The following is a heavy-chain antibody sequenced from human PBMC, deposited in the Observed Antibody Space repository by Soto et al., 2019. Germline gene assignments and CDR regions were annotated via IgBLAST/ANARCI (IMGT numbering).Heavy chain of an antibody. V-gene: IGHV3-23*01. D-gene: IGHD3-10*01. J-gene: IGHJ4*02. Sequence: GGSLRLSCAASGFTFSSYAMSWVRQAPGKGLEWVSVISGSGGSTYYADSVKGRFTISRDNSKNTLYLQMNSLRAEDTAVYYCAKAGLLWFGELGYWGQGTLVTVSS. CDR2: ISGSGGST. CDR3: AKAGLLWFGELGY. CDR1: GFTFSSYA.